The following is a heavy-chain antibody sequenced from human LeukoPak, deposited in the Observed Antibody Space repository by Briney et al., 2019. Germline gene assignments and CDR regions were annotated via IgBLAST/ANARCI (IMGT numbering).Heavy chain of an antibody. V-gene: IGHV3-74*01. J-gene: IGHJ1*01. D-gene: IGHD3-22*01. CDR1: ECSFSSYW. CDR3: ARAPSEIGGYYPEYFRH. Sequence: GGSLRLSCAAAECSFSSYWIHWVRKAPGKGLVWVSRIKSDGKTNYADSVKGRFTISRDNAKNTVSLQMNSLRAEDTGVYYCARAPSEIGGYYPEYFRHWGQGTLVTVSS. CDR2: IKSDGKT.